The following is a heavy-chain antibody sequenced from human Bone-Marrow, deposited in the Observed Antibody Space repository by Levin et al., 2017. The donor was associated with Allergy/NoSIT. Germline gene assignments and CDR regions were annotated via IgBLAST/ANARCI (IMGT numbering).Heavy chain of an antibody. CDR3: ASWEYNKNAGVSY. V-gene: IGHV1-2*03. CDR2: INPNRGGT. Sequence: LEASVKVSCKASGYTFTGYYMHWVRQAPGQGLEWMGWINPNRGGTNYAQKFQGRVTMSRDTSISTAYMELSRLSSDDTAVYYCASWEYNKNAGVSYWGQGTLVAVSS. D-gene: IGHD1-20*01. J-gene: IGHJ4*02. CDR1: GYTFTGYY.